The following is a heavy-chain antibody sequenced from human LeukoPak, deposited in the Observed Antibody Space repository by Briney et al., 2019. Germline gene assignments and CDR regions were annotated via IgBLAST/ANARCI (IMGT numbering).Heavy chain of an antibody. J-gene: IGHJ6*03. CDR3: ARVVGNHYYYYYYMDV. CDR1: GGSISSSSYY. Sequence: SETLSLTCTVSGGSISSSSYYWGWIRQPPGKGLEWIGSIYYSGSTYYNPSLKSRVTISVDTSKNQFSLKLSSVTAADTAVYYCARVVGNHYYYYYYMDVWGKGTTVTVSS. D-gene: IGHD2-15*01. CDR2: IYYSGST. V-gene: IGHV4-39*01.